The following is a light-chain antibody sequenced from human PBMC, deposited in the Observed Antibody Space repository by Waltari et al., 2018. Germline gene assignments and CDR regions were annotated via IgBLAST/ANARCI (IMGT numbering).Light chain of an antibody. Sequence: DIVMTQSPASLAVSMGERDPINCQSSLSVLYSSNNKNYLAWYQQKPGQPPKLLIYWASTRESGVPDRFSGSGSGTDFTLTISSLQAEDVAVYYCQQYYSTPLTFGPGTKVDIK. J-gene: IGKJ3*01. CDR3: QQYYSTPLT. CDR1: LSVLYSSNNKNY. V-gene: IGKV4-1*01. CDR2: WAS.